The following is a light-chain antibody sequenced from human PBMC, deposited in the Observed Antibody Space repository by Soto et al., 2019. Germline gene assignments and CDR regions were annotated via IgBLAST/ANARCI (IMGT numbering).Light chain of an antibody. J-gene: IGKJ3*01. V-gene: IGKV3-20*01. Sequence: EIVLTQSPGTLSLSPGEGATVSCRGSQSINSKSLVWYQRKFGQAPRLLIYNTSSRATGIPDRFSGSGSGTDCTLSISRLEPEDFALYYCQHYGGSFIFGPGTKVDFK. CDR1: QSINSKS. CDR2: NTS. CDR3: QHYGGSFI.